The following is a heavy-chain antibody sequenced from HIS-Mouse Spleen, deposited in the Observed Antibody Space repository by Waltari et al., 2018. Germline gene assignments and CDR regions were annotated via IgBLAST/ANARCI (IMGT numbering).Heavy chain of an antibody. CDR1: GGPIRSHNYY. Sequence: QLQLQESGPGLVKPSVTLSLTCTVYGGPIRSHNYYWGRLLQPPGKGLEGIGSIYYSGSTYYNPSLKSRVTISVDTSKNQFSLKLSSVTAADTAVYYCAREIPYSSSWYDWYFDLWGRGTLVTVSS. CDR2: IYYSGST. D-gene: IGHD6-13*01. V-gene: IGHV4-39*07. J-gene: IGHJ2*01. CDR3: AREIPYSSSWYDWYFDL.